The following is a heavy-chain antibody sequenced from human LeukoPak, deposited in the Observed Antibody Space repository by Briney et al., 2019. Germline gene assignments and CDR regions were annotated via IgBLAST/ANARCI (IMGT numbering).Heavy chain of an antibody. V-gene: IGHV4-31*03. CDR3: ARDISGYNCIDC. J-gene: IGHJ4*02. CDR1: GGSISSSSYY. CDR2: IYYTGST. D-gene: IGHD5-24*01. Sequence: SETLSLTCTVSGGSISSSSYYWGWIRQHPAKGLEWIGYIYYTGSTYCNPSLKSRLTISLDTSKNQFSLKLSSVTAADTAIYYCARDISGYNCIDCWGQGTLVTVSS.